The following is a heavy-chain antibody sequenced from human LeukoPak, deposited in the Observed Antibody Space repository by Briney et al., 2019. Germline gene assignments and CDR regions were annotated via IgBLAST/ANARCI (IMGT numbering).Heavy chain of an antibody. J-gene: IGHJ4*02. Sequence: SETLSLTCIVSGGAISSTAYYWGWIRQPPGKGLEWIGSIYYSGSTYYNPSLKSRVTISVDTSHNQFSLKLNSVTAADTALYYCARHPPYGSRNWGAYYFDSWGQGTLVTVSS. CDR1: GGAISSTAYY. CDR2: IYYSGST. D-gene: IGHD3-10*01. V-gene: IGHV4-39*01. CDR3: ARHPPYGSRNWGAYYFDS.